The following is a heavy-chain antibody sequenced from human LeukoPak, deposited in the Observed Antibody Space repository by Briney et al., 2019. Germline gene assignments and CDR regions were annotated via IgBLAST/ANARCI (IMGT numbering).Heavy chain of an antibody. CDR3: AKKGPVIVGVTYFDY. V-gene: IGHV3-23*01. CDR2: ISGSGVST. J-gene: IGHJ4*02. Sequence: GGSLRLSCAASRFTFSSYAMSWVRQAPGKGLEWVSAISGSGVSTYYADSVKGRFTISRDNSKNTLYLQMNSLRADDTALYYCAKKGPVIVGVTYFDYWGQGTLVTVSS. D-gene: IGHD1-26*01. CDR1: RFTFSSYA.